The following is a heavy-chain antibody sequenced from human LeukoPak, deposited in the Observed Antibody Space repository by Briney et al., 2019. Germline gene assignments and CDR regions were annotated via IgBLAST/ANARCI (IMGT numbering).Heavy chain of an antibody. CDR2: ITATGSTT. V-gene: IGHV3-11*01. Sequence: PGGSLRLSCAASGFSLTDYYVTWIRQVPGKGLEWVPYITATGSTTYYADSLKGRFTISRDTARSFVYLQMHSLGVDDTAVYYCARRTLITPGGFDYWGRGTLVSVSS. D-gene: IGHD3-10*01. J-gene: IGHJ4*02. CDR3: ARRTLITPGGFDY. CDR1: GFSLTDYY.